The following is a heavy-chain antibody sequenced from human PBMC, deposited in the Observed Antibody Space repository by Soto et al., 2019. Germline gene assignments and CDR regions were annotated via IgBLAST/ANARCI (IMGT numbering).Heavy chain of an antibody. CDR3: AKDKVYRVTTASVYRY. Sequence: EVQLLESGGGLVQPGGSLRLSCAASGFTFSSYAMSWVRQAPGKGLEWVSAISGSGGSTYYADSVKGRFTISRDNSKNTLYLQMNSLRAEDTAVYYCAKDKVYRVTTASVYRYWGQGTLVTVSS. J-gene: IGHJ4*02. V-gene: IGHV3-23*01. CDR1: GFTFSSYA. CDR2: ISGSGGST. D-gene: IGHD2-21*02.